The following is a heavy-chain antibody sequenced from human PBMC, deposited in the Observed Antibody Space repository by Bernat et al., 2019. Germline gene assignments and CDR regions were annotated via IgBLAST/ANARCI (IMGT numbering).Heavy chain of an antibody. CDR3: ARGVYCSGGSCYSRTLLSWYFDL. Sequence: QVQLVESGGGVVQPGRSLRLSCAAPGFTFSSYAMHWVRQAPGKGLEWVAVISYDGSNKYYADSVKGRFTISRDNSKNTLYLQMNSLRAEDTAVYYCARGVYCSGGSCYSRTLLSWYFDLWGRGTLVTVSS. D-gene: IGHD2-15*01. J-gene: IGHJ2*01. CDR1: GFTFSSYA. CDR2: ISYDGSNK. V-gene: IGHV3-30-3*01.